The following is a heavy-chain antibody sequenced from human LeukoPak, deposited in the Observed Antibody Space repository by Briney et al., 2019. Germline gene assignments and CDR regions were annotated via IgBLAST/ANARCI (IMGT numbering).Heavy chain of an antibody. D-gene: IGHD2-2*01. CDR2: ISSSGSTI. CDR3: ARDYCSSTSCWHLLSNNWFDP. Sequence: GGSLRLSCAASGFTFSDYYMSWIRQAPGKGLEWVSYISSSGSTIYYADSVKGRFTISRDNAKNSLYLQMNSLRSDDTAVYYCARDYCSSTSCWHLLSNNWFDPWGQGTLVTVSS. J-gene: IGHJ5*02. V-gene: IGHV3-11*01. CDR1: GFTFSDYY.